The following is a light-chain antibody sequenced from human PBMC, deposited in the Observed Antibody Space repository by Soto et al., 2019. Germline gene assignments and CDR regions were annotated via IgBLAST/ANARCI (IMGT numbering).Light chain of an antibody. J-gene: IGKJ1*01. Sequence: DIQMTQSPSTLSASVGDRVTITCRASQSISSWLAWYQQKPGKAPNLLIYKASSLQSGVPSRFSGSGSGTEFTLTIRRLQPADCGSYYCQQYNDKWTFGQGTKVEIK. CDR2: KAS. CDR1: QSISSW. V-gene: IGKV1-5*03. CDR3: QQYNDKWT.